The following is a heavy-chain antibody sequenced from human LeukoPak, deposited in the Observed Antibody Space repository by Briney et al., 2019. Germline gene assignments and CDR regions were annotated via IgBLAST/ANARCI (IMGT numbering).Heavy chain of an antibody. CDR2: LVVGSGNT. CDR3: AADSTVTTPTDAFDI. CDR1: GFTFTTSA. Sequence: SVKVSCKASGFTFTTSAVQWVRQARGQRLEWIGWLVVGSGNTNSAQKFQERVTITRDMSTSTAYMELSSLRSEDTAVYYCAADSTVTTPTDAFDIWGQGTMVTVSS. V-gene: IGHV1-58*01. J-gene: IGHJ3*02. D-gene: IGHD4-17*01.